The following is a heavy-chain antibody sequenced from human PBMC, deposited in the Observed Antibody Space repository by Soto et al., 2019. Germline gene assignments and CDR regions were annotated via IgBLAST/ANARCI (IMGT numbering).Heavy chain of an antibody. D-gene: IGHD6-13*01. CDR1: GFTFSSYS. J-gene: IGHJ5*02. CDR2: ISSSSSTI. V-gene: IGHV3-48*01. Sequence: GGSLRRSCAASGFTFSSYSMSWVRQDPGKGLEWVSYISSSSSTIYCADSVKGRFTISRDNAKNSLYLQMNSLRAEDTAVYYCARHPERIAEIGWFDPWGQGTLVTVSS. CDR3: ARHPERIAEIGWFDP.